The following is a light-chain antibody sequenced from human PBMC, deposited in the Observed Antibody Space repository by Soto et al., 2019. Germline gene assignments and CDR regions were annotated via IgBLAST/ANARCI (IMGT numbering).Light chain of an antibody. CDR3: AAWDDSLNGYV. J-gene: IGLJ1*01. V-gene: IGLV2-14*01. CDR1: SSDVGGYNY. CDR2: DVS. Sequence: QPVLTQPASVSGSPGQSITISCTGTSSDVGGYNYVSWYQQLPGKAPKLMIYDVSDRPSGVSNRFSGSKSGNTASLTISGLQAEDEADYYCAAWDDSLNGYVFGSGTKLTVL.